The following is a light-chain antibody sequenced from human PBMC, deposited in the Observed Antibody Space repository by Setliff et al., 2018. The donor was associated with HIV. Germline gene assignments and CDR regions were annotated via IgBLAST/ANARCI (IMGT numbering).Light chain of an antibody. CDR3: CSYAGSFRLYV. V-gene: IGLV2-11*01. Sequence: QSALTQPRSVSGSPGQLVTFSCAGSSSDVGAYNYVSWYQQHPGKAPKLRIYDVTKRPSGVPDRFSGSKSGNTASLTISGLQAEVEVDNYCCSYAGSFRLYVFGTGTKVTVL. CDR2: DVT. CDR1: SSDVGAYNY. J-gene: IGLJ1*01.